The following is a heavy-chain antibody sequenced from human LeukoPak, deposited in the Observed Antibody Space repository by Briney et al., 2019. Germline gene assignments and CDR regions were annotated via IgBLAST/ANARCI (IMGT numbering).Heavy chain of an antibody. D-gene: IGHD1-26*01. CDR3: ARRGSGTYNFDS. CDR2: INWNSDDM. CDR1: GFTFDDYA. Sequence: PGRSLRLSCVGSGFTFDDYAMHWVRQVPGKGLEWVSGINWNSDDMGYADSVKGRFTISRDNAKNSLFLQMNSLRAEDTAVYYCARRGSGTYNFDSWGQGTLVTVSS. J-gene: IGHJ4*02. V-gene: IGHV3-9*01.